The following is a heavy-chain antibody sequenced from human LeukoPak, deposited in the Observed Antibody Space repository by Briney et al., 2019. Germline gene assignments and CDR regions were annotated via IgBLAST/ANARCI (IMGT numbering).Heavy chain of an antibody. CDR3: AKDIRVAGEVYFDY. D-gene: IGHD6-19*01. V-gene: IGHV3-33*03. CDR1: GFTFSNYG. Sequence: GRSLRLSCAASGFTFSNYGMHWVRQVPGRGLEWVALIWYDGSNKYYVDSVKGRFIISRDNSKNTHYLQMNGLRSEDTAVYYCAKDIRVAGEVYFDYWGQGTLVTVSS. CDR2: IWYDGSNK. J-gene: IGHJ4*02.